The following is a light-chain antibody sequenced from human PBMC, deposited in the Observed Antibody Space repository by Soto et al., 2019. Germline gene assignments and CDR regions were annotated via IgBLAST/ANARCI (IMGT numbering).Light chain of an antibody. CDR2: DAS. J-gene: IGKJ1*01. V-gene: IGKV1D-13*01. Sequence: ASQLTQSPSSLSASVGDRVTITSRASQGISSALAWYQQKPGKAPKLLIYDASSLESGVPSRFSGSGSGTDFTLTISSLQPEDFATYYCQQFNNPWTFGQGTKVDI. CDR1: QGISSA. CDR3: QQFNNPWT.